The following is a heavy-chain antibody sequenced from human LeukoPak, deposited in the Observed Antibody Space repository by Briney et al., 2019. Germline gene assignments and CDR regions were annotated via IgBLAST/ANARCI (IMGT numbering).Heavy chain of an antibody. CDR2: IYTSGST. V-gene: IGHV4-4*07. J-gene: IGHJ4*02. Sequence: SETLSLTCTVSGGSISSYYWSWIRQPAGKGLEWIGRIYTSGSTNYNPSLKSRVTMSVDTSKNQFSLKLSSVTAADTAVYYCAKFGYHSSSWYWMGDYFDYWGQGTLVAVSS. CDR1: GGSISSYY. D-gene: IGHD6-13*01. CDR3: AKFGYHSSSWYWMGDYFDY.